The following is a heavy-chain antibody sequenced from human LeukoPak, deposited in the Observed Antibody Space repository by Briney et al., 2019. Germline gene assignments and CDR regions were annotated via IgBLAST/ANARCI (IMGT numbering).Heavy chain of an antibody. D-gene: IGHD5-24*01. V-gene: IGHV3-13*01. CDR3: ARDPTGWDGYNSRHCRGNECYY. CDR2: IGTTGDT. Sequence: PGGSLRLSCAASGFTFSSYDMHWVRQSTGYGLEWVATIGTTGDTYYPGSVKGRFTISRDNAKNSLYLQMNSLRAEDTAVYYCARDPTGWDGYNSRHCRGNECYYWGQGTLVTVSS. CDR1: GFTFSSYD. J-gene: IGHJ4*02.